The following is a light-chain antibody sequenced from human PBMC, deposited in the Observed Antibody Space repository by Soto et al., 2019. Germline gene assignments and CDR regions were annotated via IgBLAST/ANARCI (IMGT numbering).Light chain of an antibody. V-gene: IGKV1-39*01. CDR1: QGISTY. CDR2: AAS. CDR3: QHSYSTPYT. Sequence: DIQMTQSPSSLSASVGDRVTITCRASQGISTYLIWYQQRQGKAPKLLMYAASNLVSGVPSRFSGSGSGTEFTLTVSSLQPEDFATYYCQHSYSTPYTFGQGTKLETK. J-gene: IGKJ2*01.